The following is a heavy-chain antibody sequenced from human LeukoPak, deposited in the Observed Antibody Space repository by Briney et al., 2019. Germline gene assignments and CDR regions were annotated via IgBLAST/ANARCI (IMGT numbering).Heavy chain of an antibody. D-gene: IGHD4-17*01. CDR2: IWYDGSNK. Sequence: GSLRLSCAASGFTFSSYGMHWVRPAPGKGLEWVAVIWYDGSNKYYADSVKGRFTISRDNSKNTLYLQMNSLRAEDTAVYYCARDTSTVASYFDYWGQGTLVTVSS. CDR3: ARDTSTVASYFDY. V-gene: IGHV3-33*01. J-gene: IGHJ4*02. CDR1: GFTFSSYG.